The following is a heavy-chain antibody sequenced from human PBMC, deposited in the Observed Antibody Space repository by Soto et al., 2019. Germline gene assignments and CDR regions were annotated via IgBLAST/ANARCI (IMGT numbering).Heavy chain of an antibody. Sequence: ASVKVYCKASGYTFTSYGISWVRQAPGQGLEWMGWISAYNGNTNYAQKLQGRVTMTTDTSTSTAYMELRSLRSDDTAVYYCARDAPNCSSTSCRYYYYYYGMDVWGQGTTVTVS. CDR3: ARDAPNCSSTSCRYYYYYYGMDV. D-gene: IGHD2-2*01. J-gene: IGHJ6*02. V-gene: IGHV1-18*01. CDR2: ISAYNGNT. CDR1: GYTFTSYG.